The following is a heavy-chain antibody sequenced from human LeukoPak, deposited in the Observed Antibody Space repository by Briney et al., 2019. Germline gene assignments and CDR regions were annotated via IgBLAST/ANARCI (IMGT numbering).Heavy chain of an antibody. CDR1: GFTFSSYA. CDR2: ISSNGGST. V-gene: IGHV3-64*01. Sequence: GGSLRLSCAASGFTFSSYAMHWVRQAPGEGLEYVSAISSNGGSTYYANSVKGRFTISRDNSKNTLYLQMGSLRAEDMAVYYCARGPSRQWLDPGPFDYWGQGTLVTVSS. J-gene: IGHJ4*02. CDR3: ARGPSRQWLDPGPFDY. D-gene: IGHD6-19*01.